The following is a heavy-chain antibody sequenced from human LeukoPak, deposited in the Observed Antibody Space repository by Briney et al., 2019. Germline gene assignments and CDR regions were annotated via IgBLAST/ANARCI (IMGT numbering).Heavy chain of an antibody. Sequence: GGSLRLSCAASGFTFSNYAVNWVRQAPGKGLEWVSYISSSGSTIYYADSVKGRFTISRDNAKNSLYLQMNSLRAEDTAVYYCARGISAGATRVSHFDYWGQGTLVTVSS. D-gene: IGHD1-26*01. V-gene: IGHV3-48*03. CDR3: ARGISAGATRVSHFDY. CDR2: ISSSGSTI. CDR1: GFTFSNYA. J-gene: IGHJ4*02.